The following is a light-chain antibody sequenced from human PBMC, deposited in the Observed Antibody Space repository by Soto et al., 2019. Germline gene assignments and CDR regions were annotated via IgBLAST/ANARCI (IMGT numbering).Light chain of an antibody. V-gene: IGLV1-40*01. CDR1: SSNIGAGFD. J-gene: IGLJ2*01. CDR3: QSFDTSLGCSV. CDR2: GNN. Sequence: QSVLTQPPSVSGAPGQRVTIPCTGTSSNIGAGFDVHWYQHLPGTAPKLLIYGNNHRPSGVPDRFSGSKSGTSASLAITGLQAEDEADYSCQSFDTSLGCSVFGRGTKLTVL.